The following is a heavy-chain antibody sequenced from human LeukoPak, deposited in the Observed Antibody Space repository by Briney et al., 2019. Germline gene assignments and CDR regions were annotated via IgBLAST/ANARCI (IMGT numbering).Heavy chain of an antibody. CDR3: AKDRPSYSGYDYEGY. Sequence: GGSLRLSCAASGFTFSSYAMSWVRQAPGKGLEWVSAISGSGGSTYYADSVKGRFTISRDNSKNTLYLQMNSLRAEDMAVYYCAKDRPSYSGYDYEGYWGQGTLVTVSS. D-gene: IGHD5-12*01. CDR2: ISGSGGST. J-gene: IGHJ4*02. CDR1: GFTFSSYA. V-gene: IGHV3-23*01.